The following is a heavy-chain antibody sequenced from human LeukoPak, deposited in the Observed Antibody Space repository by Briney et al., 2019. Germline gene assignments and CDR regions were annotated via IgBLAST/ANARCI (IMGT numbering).Heavy chain of an antibody. CDR1: GDSISGNHY. Sequence: SQTLSLTCSVSGDSISGNHYWNWIRQPAGKGLEWIGRIFTSGNSNYNPSLTNRVTISLDTSNDQFSLRLSSVTAADTAFYYCARESATSGSTDWGQGILVTVS. CDR3: ARESATSGSTD. V-gene: IGHV4-61*02. D-gene: IGHD3-10*01. CDR2: IFTSGNS. J-gene: IGHJ4*02.